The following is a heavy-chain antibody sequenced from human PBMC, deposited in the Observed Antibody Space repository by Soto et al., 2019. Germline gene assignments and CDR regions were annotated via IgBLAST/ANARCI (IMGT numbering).Heavy chain of an antibody. CDR1: GGTFSSYA. Sequence: GAAVKVSCKASGGTFSSYAISWVRQAPGQGLEWMGGIIPIFGTANYAQKFQGRVTITADKSTSTAYMELSSLRSEDTAVYYCARDRRSGSYSAFDIWGQGTMVTVSS. CDR2: IIPIFGTA. V-gene: IGHV1-69*06. J-gene: IGHJ3*02. CDR3: ARDRRSGSYSAFDI. D-gene: IGHD1-26*01.